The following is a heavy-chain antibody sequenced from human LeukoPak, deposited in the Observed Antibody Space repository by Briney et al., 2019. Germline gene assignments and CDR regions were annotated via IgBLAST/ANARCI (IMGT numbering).Heavy chain of an antibody. CDR2: MNPNSGNT. CDR1: GYTFTSYA. J-gene: IGHJ4*02. CDR3: ARDLGTVTTDFDY. V-gene: IGHV1-8*02. D-gene: IGHD4-11*01. Sequence: ASVKVSCKASGYTFTSYAMHWVRQATGQGLEWMGWMNPNSGNTGYAQKFQGRVTMTRNTSISTVYMELSSLRSEDTAVYYCARDLGTVTTDFDYWGQGTLVTVSS.